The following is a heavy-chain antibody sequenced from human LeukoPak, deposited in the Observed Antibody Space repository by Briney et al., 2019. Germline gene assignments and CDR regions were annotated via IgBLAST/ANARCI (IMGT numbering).Heavy chain of an antibody. V-gene: IGHV1-46*01. CDR3: ASNALHYYYDSSGYYPPYYYYGMDV. CDR2: INPSGGST. D-gene: IGHD3-22*01. Sequence: ASVKVSCKASGYTFTSYYMHWVRQAPGQGLEWMGIINPSGGSTIYAQKFQVRVTRTRDTSTSTVYMELSSLRSEDTAVYYCASNALHYYYDSSGYYPPYYYYGMDVWGKGTTVTVSS. J-gene: IGHJ6*04. CDR1: GYTFTSYY.